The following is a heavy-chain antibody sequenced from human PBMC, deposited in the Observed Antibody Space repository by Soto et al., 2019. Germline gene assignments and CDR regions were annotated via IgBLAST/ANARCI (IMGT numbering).Heavy chain of an antibody. V-gene: IGHV4-34*01. CDR1: GGSFSGYY. D-gene: IGHD3-22*01. CDR3: AYLPVYYYDSSVETAPHNDY. J-gene: IGHJ4*02. Sequence: TLSLTCAVYGGSFSGYYWSWIRQPPGKGLEWIGEINHSGSTNYNPSLKSRVTISVDTSKNQFSLKLSSVTAADTAVYYCAYLPVYYYDSSVETAPHNDYWGQGTLVTVSS. CDR2: INHSGST.